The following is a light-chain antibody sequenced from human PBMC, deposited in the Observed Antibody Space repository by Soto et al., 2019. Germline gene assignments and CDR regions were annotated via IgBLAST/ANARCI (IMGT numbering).Light chain of an antibody. Sequence: DIQMTQSPSTLSASVGARVTITCRASQTISTWLAWYQQKQGKAPKLLIYRASTLKSGVPSRFSGSGSGTDLTITISSLQPEDCETYYGQQSYSTPRTFGQGTKVDI. CDR1: QTISTW. CDR2: RAS. CDR3: QQSYSTPRT. V-gene: IGKV1-5*03. J-gene: IGKJ1*01.